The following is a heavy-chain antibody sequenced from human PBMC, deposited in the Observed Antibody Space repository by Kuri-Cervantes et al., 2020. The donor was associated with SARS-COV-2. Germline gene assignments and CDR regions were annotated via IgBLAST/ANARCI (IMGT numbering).Heavy chain of an antibody. CDR3: ARAWGRVAVRLYYFDY. J-gene: IGHJ4*03. Sequence: SETLSLTCAVSGGSISSYYWSWIRQPPGKGLEWIGYIYYSGSTNYNPSLKSRVTISVDTSKNQFSLKLSSVTAADTAVYYCARAWGRVAVRLYYFDYWGQGTTVTVSS. D-gene: IGHD6-19*01. CDR1: GGSISSYY. CDR2: IYYSGST. V-gene: IGHV4-59*12.